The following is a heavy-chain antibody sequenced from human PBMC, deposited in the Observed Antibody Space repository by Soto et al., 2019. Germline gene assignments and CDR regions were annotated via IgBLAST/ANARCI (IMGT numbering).Heavy chain of an antibody. V-gene: IGHV4-31*03. CDR3: ARDRVRDGYSWLGY. Sequence: SETLSLTCTVSCGSISSGGYYWSWIRQHPGKGLEWIGYIYYSGSTYYNPSLKSRVTISVDTSKNQFSLKLSSVTAADTAVYYCARDRVRDGYSWLGYWGQGTLVTVSS. CDR2: IYYSGST. D-gene: IGHD4-4*01. J-gene: IGHJ4*02. CDR1: CGSISSGGYY.